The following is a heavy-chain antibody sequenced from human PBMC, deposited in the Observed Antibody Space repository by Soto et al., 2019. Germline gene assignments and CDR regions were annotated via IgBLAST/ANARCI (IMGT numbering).Heavy chain of an antibody. J-gene: IGHJ4*02. CDR1: GFTFSSYG. Sequence: PGGSLRLSCAASGFTFSSYGMHWVRQAPGKGLEWVAVISYDGSNIYYGDSVKGRFTISRDNSKNTLYLQMNSLRAEDTAVYYCAKEMDTALDYWGQGTLVTVSS. CDR3: AKEMDTALDY. V-gene: IGHV3-30*18. CDR2: ISYDGSNI. D-gene: IGHD5-18*01.